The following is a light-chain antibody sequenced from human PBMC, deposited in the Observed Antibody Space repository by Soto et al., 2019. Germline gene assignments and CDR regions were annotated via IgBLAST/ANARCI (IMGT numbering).Light chain of an antibody. Sequence: DIQLTQSPSFLSASVGDRVTITSRASQGIGSYLAWYQQKPGKAPELLIYTESTLQSAVPSRFSGSGYGTEFILTISSLQPEDFASYYFQQLNSDPRTFGQGTQVDIK. CDR1: QGIGSY. CDR2: TES. CDR3: QQLNSDPRT. J-gene: IGKJ1*01. V-gene: IGKV1-9*01.